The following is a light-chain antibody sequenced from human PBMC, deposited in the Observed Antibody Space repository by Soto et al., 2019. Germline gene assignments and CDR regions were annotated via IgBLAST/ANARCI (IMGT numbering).Light chain of an antibody. CDR3: QQYDNWPRT. CDR1: QSISSN. J-gene: IGKJ1*01. CDR2: GAS. Sequence: EIVMTQSPATLPVSPGERATLSCRASQSISSNLAWYQHKPGQTPRLLMYGASTRATGIPARFSGSGSGAEFTLTIGSLQSEDSAIYYCQQYDNWPRTFGRGTKVEIK. V-gene: IGKV3-15*01.